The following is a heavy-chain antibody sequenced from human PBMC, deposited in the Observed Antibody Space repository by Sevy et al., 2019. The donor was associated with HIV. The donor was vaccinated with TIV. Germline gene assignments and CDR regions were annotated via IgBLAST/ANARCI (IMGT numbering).Heavy chain of an antibody. V-gene: IGHV3-30*18. CDR1: GFTFSSYG. Sequence: GGSLRLSCAASGFTFSSYGMHWVRQAPGKGLEWVAVISYDGSNKYYADSVKGRFTISRDNSKNTLYLQMNSLRAEDTAVYYCAKDLGDNWFDPWGQGTLVTVS. CDR3: AKDLGDNWFDP. D-gene: IGHD3-16*01. CDR2: ISYDGSNK. J-gene: IGHJ5*02.